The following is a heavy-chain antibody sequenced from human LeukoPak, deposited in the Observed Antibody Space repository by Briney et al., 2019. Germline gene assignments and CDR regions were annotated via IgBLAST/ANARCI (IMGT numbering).Heavy chain of an antibody. D-gene: IGHD3-3*01. V-gene: IGHV4-59*01. Sequence: SETLSLTCTVSGGSISSYYWSWIRQPPGKGLEWIGYIYYSGSTNYNPSLKSRVTISVDTSKDQFSLKLSSVTAADTAVYYCARDYHGASYDFWSGNYYYYYMDVWGKGTTVTVSS. CDR3: ARDYHGASYDFWSGNYYYYYMDV. CDR2: IYYSGST. J-gene: IGHJ6*03. CDR1: GGSISSYY.